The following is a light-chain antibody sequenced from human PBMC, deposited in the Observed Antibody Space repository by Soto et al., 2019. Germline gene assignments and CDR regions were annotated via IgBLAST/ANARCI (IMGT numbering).Light chain of an antibody. CDR2: GAS. J-gene: IGKJ1*01. Sequence: EVVLTQSPGTLSLSPGERATLSCRASQSVGTYLAWYQQKPGQAPRLLIYGASIRVTGIPGRFSGSGSGADFTLTITRLEPEDFAVYYCQQYSSSPRTFGQGTKVESK. V-gene: IGKV3-20*01. CDR3: QQYSSSPRT. CDR1: QSVGTY.